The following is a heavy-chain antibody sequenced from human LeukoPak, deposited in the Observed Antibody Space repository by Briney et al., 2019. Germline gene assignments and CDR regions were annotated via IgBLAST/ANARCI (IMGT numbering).Heavy chain of an antibody. V-gene: IGHV4-4*07. J-gene: IGHJ5*02. CDR1: GGSISSYY. D-gene: IGHD2/OR15-2a*01. CDR3: ARDHLVSRWFDP. CDR2: IYTSGST. Sequence: SETLSLTCTVSGGSISSYYWSWIRQPAGKGLEWIGRIYTSGSTNYNPSLKSRVTMSVDTSKNRFSLKLSSVTAADTAVYYCARDHLVSRWFDPWGQGTLVTVSS.